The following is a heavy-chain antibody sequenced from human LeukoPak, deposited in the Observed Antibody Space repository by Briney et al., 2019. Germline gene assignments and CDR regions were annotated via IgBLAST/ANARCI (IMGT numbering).Heavy chain of an antibody. CDR2: MNPNSGNT. CDR1: GYTFTSYD. J-gene: IGHJ3*02. Sequence: ASVKVSCKASGYTFTSYDINWVRQATGQGLEWMGWMNPNSGNTGYAQKFQGRVAMTRNTSISTAYMDLSSLRFEDTAVYYCAGGELWFGDDTFDIWGQGTMVTVSS. D-gene: IGHD3-10*01. CDR3: AGGELWFGDDTFDI. V-gene: IGHV1-8*01.